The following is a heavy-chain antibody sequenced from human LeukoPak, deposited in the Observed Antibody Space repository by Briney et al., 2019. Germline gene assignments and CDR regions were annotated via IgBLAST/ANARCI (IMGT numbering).Heavy chain of an antibody. V-gene: IGHV1-18*01. D-gene: IGHD3-9*01. Sequence: ASVKVSCKASGYTFTSYGISWVRQAPGQGREWMGWISAYKGNLNYAQKLQGRVTITTDASTSTAYMELRSLRSDDTAVYYCARVPHKFGRYFVLHDDYWGQGTLVTVSS. CDR2: ISAYKGNL. J-gene: IGHJ4*02. CDR3: ARVPHKFGRYFVLHDDY. CDR1: GYTFTSYG.